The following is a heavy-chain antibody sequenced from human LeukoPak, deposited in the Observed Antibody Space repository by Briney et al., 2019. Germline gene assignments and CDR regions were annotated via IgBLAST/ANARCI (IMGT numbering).Heavy chain of an antibody. CDR1: GGSISSGSYY. V-gene: IGHV4-61*02. CDR3: ARRRYYDILTGPGAFDI. CDR2: IYTSGSSGSS. J-gene: IGHJ3*02. D-gene: IGHD3-9*01. Sequence: PSETLSLTCTVSGGSISSGSYYWSWIRQPAGKGLEWIGRIYTSGSSGSSNYNPSLKSRVTMSVDTSKNQFSLKLSSVTAADTAVYYCARRRYYDILTGPGAFDIWGQGTMVTVSS.